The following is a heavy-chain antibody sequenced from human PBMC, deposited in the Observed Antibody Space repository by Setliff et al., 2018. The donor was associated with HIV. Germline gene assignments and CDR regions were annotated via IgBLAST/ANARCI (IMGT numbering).Heavy chain of an antibody. V-gene: IGHV4-59*02. D-gene: IGHD3-3*02. CDR1: GGSVRRNY. CDR2: ISYNGGT. Sequence: TLSLTCTVSGGSVRRNYWGWIRQPPGRGLEWIGYISYNGGTNYNPSPKSRVAISLDTSKNQFSLKMRSVTAADTAIYYCARDTFYLDYWGQGALVTVSS. CDR3: ARDTFYLDY. J-gene: IGHJ4*02.